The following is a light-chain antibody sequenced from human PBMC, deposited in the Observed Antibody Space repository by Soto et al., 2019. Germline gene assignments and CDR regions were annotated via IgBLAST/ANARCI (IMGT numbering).Light chain of an antibody. CDR2: EVS. Sequence: QSALTQPASVSVSPGQSITISCTGSSSDVGTQNYVSWYQQHPDKAPKLMIYEVSDRPSGVSNRFSGSKSGNTASLTISGVQAEDEADYYCLSYTSSYTVVFGGGTKVTVL. V-gene: IGLV2-14*01. J-gene: IGLJ2*01. CDR1: SSDVGTQNY. CDR3: LSYTSSYTVV.